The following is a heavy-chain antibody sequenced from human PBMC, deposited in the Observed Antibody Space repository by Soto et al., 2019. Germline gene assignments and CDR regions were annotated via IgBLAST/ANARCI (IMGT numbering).Heavy chain of an antibody. J-gene: IGHJ2*01. CDR1: GGSISGGVHS. D-gene: IGHD2-8*01. Sequence: QVQLQESGPGLVKPSETLSLTCTVSGGSISGGVHSWSWIRQPPGKGLEWIGHIFDSGSTYYNPSLKSRVTISVDTSKNQFSLRLRSVTAADTAVYYCAREIMPLTNDWYFDLWGRGTLVTVSS. CDR2: IFDSGST. V-gene: IGHV4-30-4*01. CDR3: AREIMPLTNDWYFDL.